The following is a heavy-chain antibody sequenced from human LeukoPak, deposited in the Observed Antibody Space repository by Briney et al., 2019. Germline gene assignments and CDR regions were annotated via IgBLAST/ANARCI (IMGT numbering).Heavy chain of an antibody. J-gene: IGHJ4*02. CDR3: ARIPTPAVWFGELLQNDY. V-gene: IGHV7-4-1*02. CDR2: INTNTGNP. CDR1: GYTFTSYA. Sequence: GASVKVSCKASGYTFTSYAMNWVRQAPGQGLEWMGWINTNTGNPTYAQGFIGRFVFSLDTSVSTAYLQISGLKAEDTAVYYCARIPTPAVWFGELLQNDYWGQGTLVTVSS. D-gene: IGHD3-10*01.